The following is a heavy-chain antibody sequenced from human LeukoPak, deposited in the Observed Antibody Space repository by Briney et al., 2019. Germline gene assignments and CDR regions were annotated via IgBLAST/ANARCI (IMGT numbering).Heavy chain of an antibody. Sequence: GGSLRLSCAASGFTFDDYAMHWVRQAPGKGLEWVSGISWNSGSIGYADSVKGRFTISRDNAKNSLCLQMNSLRAEDTALYYCAKDMDYVWGSYRMDYWGQGTLVTVSS. CDR1: GFTFDDYA. CDR2: ISWNSGSI. D-gene: IGHD3-16*02. J-gene: IGHJ4*02. V-gene: IGHV3-9*01. CDR3: AKDMDYVWGSYRMDY.